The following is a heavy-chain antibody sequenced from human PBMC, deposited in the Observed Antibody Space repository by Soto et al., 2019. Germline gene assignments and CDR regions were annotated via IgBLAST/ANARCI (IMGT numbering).Heavy chain of an antibody. V-gene: IGHV4-31*03. CDR1: GGSISSGGYY. Sequence: SETLSLTCTVSGGSISSGGYYWSWIRQHPGKGLEWIGHIYYSGSTYYNPSLKSRVTISVDTSKNQFSLKLSSVTAADTAVYYCARDSTIFGEFDYWGQGTLVTVSS. CDR3: ARDSTIFGEFDY. J-gene: IGHJ4*02. CDR2: IYYSGST. D-gene: IGHD3-3*01.